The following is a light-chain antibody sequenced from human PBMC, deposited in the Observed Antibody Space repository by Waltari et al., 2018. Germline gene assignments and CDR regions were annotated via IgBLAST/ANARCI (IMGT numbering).Light chain of an antibody. J-gene: IGLJ2*01. CDR2: KDS. CDR1: SLPKFY. CDR3: QSAHVHGTS. Sequence: SDLTQPPSVSVSPGPTARIPCSRDSLPKFYTYWYQQKAGQAPLLIMKKDSERPSGIPARFSGSTAGTTVTLTISGVQAEDEADYYCQSAHVHGTSFGGGTKLTVL. V-gene: IGLV3-25*03.